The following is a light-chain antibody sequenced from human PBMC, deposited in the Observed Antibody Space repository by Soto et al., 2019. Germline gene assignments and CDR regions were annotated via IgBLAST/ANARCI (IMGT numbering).Light chain of an antibody. V-gene: IGLV1-40*01. J-gene: IGLJ1*01. CDR2: GNI. CDR1: SSNIGAGYD. CDR3: QSYDSTLSARYV. Sequence: QSVLTQPPSVSGSPGQRVTISCTGSSSNIGAGYDVHWYQQRPGTAPKLLIFGNINRPSGVPDRFSGATSGTSASLAITGRQAADEGDYYCQSYDSTLSARYVFGPGTKLTVL.